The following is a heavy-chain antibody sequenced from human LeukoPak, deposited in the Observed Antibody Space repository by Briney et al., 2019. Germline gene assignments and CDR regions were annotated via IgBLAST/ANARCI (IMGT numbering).Heavy chain of an antibody. J-gene: IGHJ3*02. Sequence: GSSVKVSCKASGGTFSSYAISWVRQAPGQGLEWMGGIIPISGTANYAQKFQGRVTITADKSTSTAYMELSSLRSEDTAVYYCARVVRTTVTPVGDAFDIWGQGTMVTVSS. CDR2: IIPISGTA. CDR3: ARVVRTTVTPVGDAFDI. V-gene: IGHV1-69*06. CDR1: GGTFSSYA. D-gene: IGHD4-17*01.